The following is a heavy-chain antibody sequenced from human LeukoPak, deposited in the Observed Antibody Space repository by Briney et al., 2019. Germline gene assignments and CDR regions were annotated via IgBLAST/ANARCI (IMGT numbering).Heavy chain of an antibody. CDR1: GYSISSGYY. D-gene: IGHD3-22*01. CDR2: IYYSGST. J-gene: IGHJ4*02. V-gene: IGHV4-61*01. CDR3: ARLRPPYYYYDSSGYIDY. Sequence: PSETLSLTCTVSGYSISSGYYWGWIRPPPGKGLEWIGYIYYSGSTNYNPSLKSRVTISVDTSKNQFSLKLSSVTAADTAVYYCARLRPPYYYYDSSGYIDYWGQGTLVTVSS.